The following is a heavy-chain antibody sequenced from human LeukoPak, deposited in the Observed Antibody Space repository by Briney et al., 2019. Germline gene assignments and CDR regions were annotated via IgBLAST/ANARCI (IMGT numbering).Heavy chain of an antibody. CDR1: GYTFTSYG. V-gene: IGHV1-18*01. CDR3: ARDVIPEPNWNYEVYYYMDV. CDR2: ISAYNGST. J-gene: IGHJ6*03. D-gene: IGHD1-7*01. Sequence: GASVKVSCKASGYTFTSYGISWVRQAPGQGLEWMGWISAYNGSTNYAQKLQGRVTMTTDTSTSTAYMELRSLRSDDTAVYYCARDVIPEPNWNYEVYYYMDVWGKGTTVTVSS.